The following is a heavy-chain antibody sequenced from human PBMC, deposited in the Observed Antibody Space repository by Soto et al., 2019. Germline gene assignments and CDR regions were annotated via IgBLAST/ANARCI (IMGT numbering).Heavy chain of an antibody. Sequence: SETLSLTCTVSCDSISSNNYYWGWIRQPPGKGLEWIGSMYHSGNTYHNPSLKSRVTISVDTSKNQLSLNLRSVTAADTAVYYCARHWGPTGHNYWGQGTLVTVSS. D-gene: IGHD3-16*01. V-gene: IGHV4-39*01. J-gene: IGHJ4*02. CDR1: CDSISSNNYY. CDR3: ARHWGPTGHNY. CDR2: MYHSGNT.